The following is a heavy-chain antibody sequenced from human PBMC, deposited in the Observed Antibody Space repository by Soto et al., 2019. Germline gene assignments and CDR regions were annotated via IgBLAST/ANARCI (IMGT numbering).Heavy chain of an antibody. J-gene: IGHJ4*02. D-gene: IGHD3-10*01. CDR3: AKDSYYVYGSGSYLPFDY. V-gene: IGHV3-23*01. CDR1: GFTFSSYA. CDR2: ISGSGGST. Sequence: GGSLRLSCAASGFTFSSYAMSWVRQAPGKGLEWVSAISGSGGSTYYADSVKGRFTISSDNSKNTLYLQMNSLRAEDTAVYYCAKDSYYVYGSGSYLPFDYWGQGTLVTVSS.